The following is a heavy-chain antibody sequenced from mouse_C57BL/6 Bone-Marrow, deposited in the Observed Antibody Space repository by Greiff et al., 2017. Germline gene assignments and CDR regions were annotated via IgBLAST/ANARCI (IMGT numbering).Heavy chain of an antibody. D-gene: IGHD2-2*01. CDR1: GYTFTSYW. CDR2: IDPSVSYT. CDR3: ARSTSGYGGAY. V-gene: IGHV1-50*01. Sequence: QVQLQQPGAELVKPGASVKLSCKASGYTFTSYWMQWVKQRPGQGLEWIGEIDPSVSYTNYNQKFKGKATLTVDTSSSTAYMQLSSLTSEDSAVYYCARSTSGYGGAYWGQGTLVTVSA. J-gene: IGHJ3*01.